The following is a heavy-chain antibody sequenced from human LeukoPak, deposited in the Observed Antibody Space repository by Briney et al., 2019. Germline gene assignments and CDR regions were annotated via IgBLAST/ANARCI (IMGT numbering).Heavy chain of an antibody. CDR1: GFAFNTYA. D-gene: IGHD6-19*01. J-gene: IGHJ6*02. Sequence: GGSLRLSCAASGFAFNTYAMHWVRQAPGKGLEWVAVISYDGSNKYYADSVKGRFTISRDNSKNTLYLQMNSLRAEDTAVYYCAKDRYASSGWHGGYYYGMDVWGQGTTVTVSS. CDR2: ISYDGSNK. CDR3: AKDRYASSGWHGGYYYGMDV. V-gene: IGHV3-30*18.